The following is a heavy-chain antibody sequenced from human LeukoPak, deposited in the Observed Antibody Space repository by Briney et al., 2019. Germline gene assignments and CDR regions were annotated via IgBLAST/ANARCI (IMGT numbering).Heavy chain of an antibody. V-gene: IGHV1-18*01. Sequence: GASVKVSCKASGYSFSSYGISGVRQAPGQGLEWMGWISGHNGNTKSAQKFQGRVTMTADTSTTIAYMELRSLRSDDTAVFYCARAGGDIVVPHGLLDYWGQGTLATVSS. CDR1: GYSFSSYG. J-gene: IGHJ4*02. CDR3: ARAGGDIVVPHGLLDY. D-gene: IGHD5-12*01. CDR2: ISGHNGNT.